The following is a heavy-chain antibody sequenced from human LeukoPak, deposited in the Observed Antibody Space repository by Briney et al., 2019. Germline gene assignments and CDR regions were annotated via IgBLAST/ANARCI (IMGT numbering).Heavy chain of an antibody. CDR3: FEEGLCPDVCPTRMAVSGYFDS. V-gene: IGHV3-23*01. D-gene: IGHD3-3*01. CDR1: RCTFSIFT. CDR2: INSNGDST. Sequence: AGSLTLSCAASRCTFSIFTMSWVRQAPGKELEWISTINSNGDSTYYADSVKGRLTISREKSKNTVLSQINCMSTKDIARNYCFEEGLCPDVCPTRMAVSGYFDSWGQGSLVTVSS. J-gene: IGHJ4*02.